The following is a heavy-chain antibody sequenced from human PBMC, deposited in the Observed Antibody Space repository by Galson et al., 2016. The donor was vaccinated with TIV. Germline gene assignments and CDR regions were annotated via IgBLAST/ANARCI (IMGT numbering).Heavy chain of an antibody. CDR1: GYTFTHYY. CDR3: ARDLSTGTTTPFDY. J-gene: IGHJ4*02. D-gene: IGHD4-17*01. CDR2: INPTSGDT. V-gene: IGHV1-2*02. Sequence: SVKVSCKASGYTFTHYYIHWVRQAPGQGLEWMGWINPTSGDTNYQKRFQDRVTMTRDTSITTVYMDLNRLTSDDTAVYYCARDLSTGTTTPFDYWGQGTLVTV.